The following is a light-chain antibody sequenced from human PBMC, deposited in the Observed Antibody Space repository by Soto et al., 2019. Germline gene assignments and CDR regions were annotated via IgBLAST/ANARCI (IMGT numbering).Light chain of an antibody. V-gene: IGKV1-5*03. CDR2: KAS. CDR1: QSISSW. CDR3: QQLRMYKST. J-gene: IGKJ4*01. Sequence: DIQMTQSPSTLAASVGDRVTITCRSSQSISSWLAWYQQKTGKATKLLIYKASSLESGVPSRFSGSGSGTDFALTITSLQAEDFATYDCQQLRMYKSTLGGGHTGAIK.